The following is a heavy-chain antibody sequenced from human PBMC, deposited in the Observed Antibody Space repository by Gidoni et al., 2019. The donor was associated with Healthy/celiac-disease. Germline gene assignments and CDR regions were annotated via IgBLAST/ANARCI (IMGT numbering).Heavy chain of an antibody. D-gene: IGHD2-2*01. CDR2: IIPILGIA. CDR3: ARDEAGIVVVPAGPFDY. V-gene: IGHV1-69*04. Sequence: QVQLVQSGAEVKKPGSSVKVSCKASGGTFSSYAISWVRQAPGQGLELMGRIIPILGIANYAQKFQGRVTITADKSTSTAYMELSSLRSEDTAVYYCARDEAGIVVVPAGPFDYWGQGTLVTVSS. CDR1: GGTFSSYA. J-gene: IGHJ4*02.